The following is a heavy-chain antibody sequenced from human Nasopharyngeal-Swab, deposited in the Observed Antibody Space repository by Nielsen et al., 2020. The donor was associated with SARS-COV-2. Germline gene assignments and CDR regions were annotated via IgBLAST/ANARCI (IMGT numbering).Heavy chain of an antibody. V-gene: IGHV3-23*01. Sequence: GESLKITCVASGFPISSYAMSWVRHAPGKGVDVVSGIILKGGGTYYADSVKGRFTISRDNSKDTLNLQMHSLRAEDTAVYYCAKGRTYCSGTSCFSFDSWGQGTMVTVSS. J-gene: IGHJ4*02. CDR1: GFPISSYA. D-gene: IGHD2-2*01. CDR2: IILKGGGT. CDR3: AKGRTYCSGTSCFSFDS.